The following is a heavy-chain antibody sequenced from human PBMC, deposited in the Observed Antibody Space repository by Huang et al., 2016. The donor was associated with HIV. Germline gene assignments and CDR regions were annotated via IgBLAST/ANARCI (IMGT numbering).Heavy chain of an antibody. J-gene: IGHJ4*02. CDR3: ARQDTSGWYADPYYFDY. D-gene: IGHD6-19*01. CDR2: IYYSGCT. V-gene: IGHV4-39*01. CDR1: GGSISTSGYY. Sequence: QLQLQESGPGLVKPSETLSLTCTVSGGSISTSGYYWGWIRQPPGKGLGWIGSIYYSGCTSYNPALKSRVTISIDTSKSQFSRKLSSVTAADTAVYYCARQDTSGWYADPYYFDYWGQGTLVTVSS.